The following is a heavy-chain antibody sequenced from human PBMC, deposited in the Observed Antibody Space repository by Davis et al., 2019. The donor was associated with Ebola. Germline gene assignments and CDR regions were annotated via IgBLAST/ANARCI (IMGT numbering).Heavy chain of an antibody. CDR3: ARNYDILTGLFWEYYFDY. V-gene: IGHV3-66*01. D-gene: IGHD3-9*01. CDR2: LYSGGDT. Sequence: GGSLRLSCAASGFSFRSFGMHWVRQAPGKGLECVSLLYSGGDTYYADSVKGRFTISRDNSKNTLYLQMNSLRADDTAVYYCARNYDILTGLFWEYYFDYWGQGTLVTVSS. J-gene: IGHJ4*02. CDR1: GFSFRSFG.